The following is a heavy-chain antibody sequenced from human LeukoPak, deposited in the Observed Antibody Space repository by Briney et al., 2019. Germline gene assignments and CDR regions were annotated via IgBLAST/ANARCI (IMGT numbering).Heavy chain of an antibody. CDR2: IYYSGST. CDR3: ARVVFGWYPDY. V-gene: IGHV4-39*07. CDR1: GGSISSYY. J-gene: IGHJ4*02. Sequence: SETLSLTCTVSGGSISSYYWSWIRQPPGKGLEWIGSIYYSGSTYYNPSLKSRVTISVDTSKNQFSLKLSSVTAADTAVYYCARVVFGWYPDYWGQGTLVTVSS. D-gene: IGHD6-19*01.